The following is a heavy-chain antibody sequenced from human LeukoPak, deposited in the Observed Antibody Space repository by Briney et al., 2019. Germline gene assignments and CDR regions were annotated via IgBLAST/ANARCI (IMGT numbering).Heavy chain of an antibody. J-gene: IGHJ6*02. Sequence: SETLSLTCTVPGGSIRHYYWSWIRQSPGKGLEWIGYIYYSRTTNYNPSLKSRVAISAATSMTQFPLLRRSAAAAATALYYCARKDPQTTGREGMDVWGQGTTVIVSS. D-gene: IGHD4-17*01. CDR3: ARKDPQTTGREGMDV. CDR1: GGSIRHYY. V-gene: IGHV4-59*01. CDR2: IYYSRTT.